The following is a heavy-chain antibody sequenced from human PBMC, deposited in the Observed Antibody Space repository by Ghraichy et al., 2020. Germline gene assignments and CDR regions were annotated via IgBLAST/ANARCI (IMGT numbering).Heavy chain of an antibody. CDR1: GGSISSSSYY. CDR2: IYYSGST. CDR3: ARGRPDY. Sequence: TLSLTCTVSGGSISSSSYYWDWIRQPPGKGLEWIGSIYYSGSTYYNPSLKSRVTISVDTSKNQFSLKLSSVTAADTAVYYCARGRPDYWGQGILVTVSS. D-gene: IGHD1-26*01. V-gene: IGHV4-39*01. J-gene: IGHJ4*02.